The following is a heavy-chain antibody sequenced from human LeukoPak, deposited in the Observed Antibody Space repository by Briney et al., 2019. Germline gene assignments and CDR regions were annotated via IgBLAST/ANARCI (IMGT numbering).Heavy chain of an antibody. Sequence: SETLSLTCTVSAGSFSSYYWSWIRQPPGKGLEWIGYMYYSGSTNYNPSLKSRVTISVDTSKNQFSLKLSSVSAADTAVYYCAGGMTTVTRFDYWGQGTLVTVSS. V-gene: IGHV4-59*01. CDR3: AGGMTTVTRFDY. CDR1: AGSFSSYY. D-gene: IGHD4-17*01. J-gene: IGHJ4*02. CDR2: MYYSGST.